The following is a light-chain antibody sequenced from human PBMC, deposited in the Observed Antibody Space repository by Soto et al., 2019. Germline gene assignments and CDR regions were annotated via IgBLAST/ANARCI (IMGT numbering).Light chain of an antibody. CDR2: AAS. J-gene: IGKJ1*01. CDR3: QNHNNAPWT. Sequence: DIKMSQSPSSLSAYVGDRVTITCRASQGIGNYLAWYQQKSGKVPKLLIYAASTLQSGVPSRFSGSRSGTDFTLTISSLQPEDVATYYCQNHNNAPWTFGQGTKV. CDR1: QGIGNY. V-gene: IGKV1-27*01.